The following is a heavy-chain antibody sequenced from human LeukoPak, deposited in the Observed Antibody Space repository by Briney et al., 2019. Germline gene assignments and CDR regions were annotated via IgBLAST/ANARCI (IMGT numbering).Heavy chain of an antibody. V-gene: IGHV3-74*01. CDR2: IQTDGST. CDR1: GCTFTNFW. D-gene: IGHD1-1*01. J-gene: IGHJ5*01. CDR3: ARGLHWNDFNWFDS. Sequence: PGGSLRLSCAASGCTFTNFWMNWVRQTPGKGLMWVSRIQTDGSTRYAESVKGRFTISRDNAKNTVYLQMNTLSAEDTAIYYCARGLHWNDFNWFDSWGQGTLVTVSS.